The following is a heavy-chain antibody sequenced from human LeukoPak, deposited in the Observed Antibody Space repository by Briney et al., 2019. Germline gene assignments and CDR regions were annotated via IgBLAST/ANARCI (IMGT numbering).Heavy chain of an antibody. J-gene: IGHJ4*02. CDR2: IKQDGSDK. Sequence: PGGSLRLSCEASGFTFFSYWMSWVRQAPGKGLEWVANIKQDGSDKYYVDPVKGRFTISRDNAKNSLYLQMNSVRAEDTAVYYCARGTMFPYYFDYWGQGTLVTASS. D-gene: IGHD3-10*02. CDR1: GFTFFSYW. CDR3: ARGTMFPYYFDY. V-gene: IGHV3-7*01.